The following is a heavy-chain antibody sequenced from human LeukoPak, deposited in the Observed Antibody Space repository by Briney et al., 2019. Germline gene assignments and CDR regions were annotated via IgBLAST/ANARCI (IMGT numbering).Heavy chain of an antibody. J-gene: IGHJ6*02. CDR2: ISYDGSNK. CDR1: GFTFSSYA. V-gene: IGHV3-30*04. Sequence: GGSLRLSCAASGFTFSSYAMSWVRQAPGKGLEWVAVISYDGSNKYYADSVKGRFTISRDNSKNTLYLQMNSLRAEDTAVYYCARDRLTTPHYYYGMDVWGQGTTVTVSS. CDR3: ARDRLTTPHYYYGMDV. D-gene: IGHD4-17*01.